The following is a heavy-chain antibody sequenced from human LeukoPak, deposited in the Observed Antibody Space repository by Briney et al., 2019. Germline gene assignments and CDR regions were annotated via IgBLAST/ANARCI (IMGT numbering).Heavy chain of an antibody. CDR1: GGSISSGSHY. Sequence: SETLSLTCTVSGGSISSGSHYWSWIRQPAGKGLEWIGRIYTSGSTNYNPSPESRVTISVDTSRNQFSLKLSSVTAADTAVYYCARDGRLEGCGGDCYPDYWGQGTLVTVSS. D-gene: IGHD2-21*01. J-gene: IGHJ4*02. CDR2: IYTSGST. CDR3: ARDGRLEGCGGDCYPDY. V-gene: IGHV4-61*02.